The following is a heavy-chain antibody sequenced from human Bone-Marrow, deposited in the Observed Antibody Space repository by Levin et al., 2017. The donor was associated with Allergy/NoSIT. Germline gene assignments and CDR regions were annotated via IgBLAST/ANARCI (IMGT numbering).Heavy chain of an antibody. CDR3: VRDPGTRWELFEY. V-gene: IGHV3-74*01. CDR1: GFTFSSYW. J-gene: IGHJ4*02. CDR2: INNDGSNT. Sequence: GGSLRLSCAASGFTFSSYWMHWVRQVPGKGLVWVSRINNDGSNTDYADSVKGRFTISRDNAKNTLYLQMNSLRAEDTAVDHCVRDPGTRWELFEYWGQGTVV. D-gene: IGHD1-26*01.